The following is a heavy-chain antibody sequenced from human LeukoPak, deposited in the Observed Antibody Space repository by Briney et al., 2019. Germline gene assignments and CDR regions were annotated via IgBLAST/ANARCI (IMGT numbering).Heavy chain of an antibody. Sequence: GASVKVSCKASGGTFSSYAISWVRQAPGQGLEWMGRIIPILGIANYAQKFQGRVTITADKSTSTAYMELSSLRSEDTAVYYRAREPLSGSPGYYGMDVWGQGTTVTVSS. CDR1: GGTFSSYA. D-gene: IGHD3-10*01. J-gene: IGHJ6*02. V-gene: IGHV1-69*04. CDR3: AREPLSGSPGYYGMDV. CDR2: IIPILGIA.